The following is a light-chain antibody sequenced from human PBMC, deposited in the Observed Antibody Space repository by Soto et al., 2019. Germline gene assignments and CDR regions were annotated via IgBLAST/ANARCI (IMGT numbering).Light chain of an antibody. J-gene: IGKJ2*01. V-gene: IGKV3-11*01. Sequence: EIVLTQSPATLSLSPGERAIFSCRASQSVNTYLAWYQQKPGQAPRLLIYDASDRATGIPARFSGSGSGTDFTLTISSLEAEDFAVYYCQQRSNLPRTFGQGTKLEIK. CDR2: DAS. CDR3: QQRSNLPRT. CDR1: QSVNTY.